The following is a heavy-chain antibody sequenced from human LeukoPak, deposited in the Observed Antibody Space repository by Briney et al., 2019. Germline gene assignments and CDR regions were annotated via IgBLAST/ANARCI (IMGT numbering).Heavy chain of an antibody. CDR1: GYTFTGYY. V-gene: IGHV1-2*02. J-gene: IGHJ4*02. CDR2: INPNSGGT. CDR3: ARVKKSGRFLEWFLFDN. Sequence: ASVKVSCKASGYTFTGYYMHWVRQAPGQGLEWMGWINPNSGGTNYAQKFQGRVTMSRDTSISTAYMELSRLRSDDTAVYYCARVKKSGRFLEWFLFDNWGQGTMVTVSS. D-gene: IGHD3-3*01.